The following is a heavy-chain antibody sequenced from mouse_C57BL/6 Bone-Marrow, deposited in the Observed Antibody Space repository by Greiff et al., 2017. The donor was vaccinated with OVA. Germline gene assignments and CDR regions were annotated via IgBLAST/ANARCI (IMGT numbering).Heavy chain of an antibody. CDR3: ASLYYYGSSYGYFDV. D-gene: IGHD1-1*01. CDR2: IWGVGST. Sequence: QVQLQQSGPGLVAPSQSLSITCTVSGFSLTSYGVDWVRQSPGKGLEWLGVIWGVGSTNYNSALKSRLSISKDNSKSQVFLKMNSLQTDDTAMYYCASLYYYGSSYGYFDVWGTGTTVTVSS. CDR1: GFSLTSYG. J-gene: IGHJ1*03. V-gene: IGHV2-6*01.